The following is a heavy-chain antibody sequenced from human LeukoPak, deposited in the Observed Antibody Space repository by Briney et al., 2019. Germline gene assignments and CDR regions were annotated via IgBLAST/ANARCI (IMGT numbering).Heavy chain of an antibody. CDR1: GGSFSGYY. CDR2: INRSGST. CDR3: ARYGLDGNDY. Sequence: PSETLSLTCAVYGGSFSGYYWSWIRQPPGKGLEWIGEINRSGSTNYNPSLKSRVTISVDTSKNQFSLKLSSVTAADTAVYYCARYGLDGNDYWGQGTLVTVSS. V-gene: IGHV4-34*01. J-gene: IGHJ4*02. D-gene: IGHD5-24*01.